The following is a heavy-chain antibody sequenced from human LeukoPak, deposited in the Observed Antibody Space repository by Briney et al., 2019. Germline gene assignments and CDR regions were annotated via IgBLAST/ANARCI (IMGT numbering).Heavy chain of an antibody. J-gene: IGHJ4*02. D-gene: IGHD3-22*01. CDR1: GFTFSSYA. CDR2: ISGSGGST. V-gene: IGHV3-23*01. Sequence: GGSLRLSCAASGFTFSSYAMSWVRRAPGKGLEWVSAISGSGGSTYYADSVKGRFTISRDNSKNTLYLQMNGLRAEDTAVYYCAKDAAKYYDSIGYYGTLFDYWGQGTLVTVSS. CDR3: AKDAAKYYDSIGYYGTLFDY.